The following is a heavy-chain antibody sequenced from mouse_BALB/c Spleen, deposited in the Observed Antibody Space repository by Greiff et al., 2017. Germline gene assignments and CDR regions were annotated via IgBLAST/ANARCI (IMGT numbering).Heavy chain of an antibody. CDR1: GFSLTSYG. D-gene: IGHD1-1*02. V-gene: IGHV2-2*02. J-gene: IGHJ2*01. CDR2: IWSGGST. Sequence: VKLMESGPGLVQPSQSLSITCTVSGFSLTSYGVHWVRQSPGKGLEWLGVIWSGGSTDYNAAFISRLSISKDNSKSQVFFKMNSLQANDTAIYYCARWWGRGYYFDYWGQGTTLTVSS. CDR3: ARWWGRGYYFDY.